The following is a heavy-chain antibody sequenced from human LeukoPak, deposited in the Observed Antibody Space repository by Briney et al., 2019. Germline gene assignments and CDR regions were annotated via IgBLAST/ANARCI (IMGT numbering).Heavy chain of an antibody. CDR2: INPNSGGT. CDR1: GYTFTGYY. V-gene: IGHV1-2*02. CDR3: ARARYHYDNTGHSYWYFDL. D-gene: IGHD3-9*01. Sequence: GASVKVSCKASGYTFTGYYMHWVRQAPGQGLEWMGWINPNSGGTNYAQKFQVRGTMTRDTSISTAYMELSRLRSDDTAVYYCARARYHYDNTGHSYWYFDLWGRGTLVTVSS. J-gene: IGHJ2*01.